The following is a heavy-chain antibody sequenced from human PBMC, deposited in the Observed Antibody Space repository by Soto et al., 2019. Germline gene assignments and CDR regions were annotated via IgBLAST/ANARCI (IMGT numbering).Heavy chain of an antibody. CDR3: AHTPQRDFSGGSCLGCFDP. CDR1: GFSLSTTGVG. D-gene: IGHD2-15*01. J-gene: IGHJ5*02. Sequence: QITLKESGPTLVKPTQTLTLTCTFSGFSLSTTGVGVGWIRQPPGKALEWLAVIYWNDDKRSSPSLKSRLTSTKDASKNHVGLTMTNMDPVDTATFYCAHTPQRDFSGGSCLGCFDPWVQGTLVTVSS. CDR2: IYWNDDK. V-gene: IGHV2-5*01.